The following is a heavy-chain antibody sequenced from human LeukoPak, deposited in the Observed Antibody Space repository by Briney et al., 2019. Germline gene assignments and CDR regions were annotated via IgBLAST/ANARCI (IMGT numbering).Heavy chain of an antibody. J-gene: IGHJ5*02. D-gene: IGHD3-10*01. V-gene: IGHV4-39*07. CDR1: GGSISSSSYY. CDR3: ARVFNPHYYGSGSFEP. CDR2: IYYSGST. Sequence: PSETLSLTCTVSGGSISSSSYYWGWIRQPPGKGLEWIGSIYYSGSTYYNPSLKSRVTISVDTSKNQFSLKLSSVTAADTAVYYCARVFNPHYYGSGSFEPWGQGTLVTVSS.